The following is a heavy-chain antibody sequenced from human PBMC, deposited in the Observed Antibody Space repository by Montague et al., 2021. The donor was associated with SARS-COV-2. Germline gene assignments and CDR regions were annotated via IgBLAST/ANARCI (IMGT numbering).Heavy chain of an antibody. CDR2: IYSSGST. CDR1: GGSIRSYY. Sequence: SETLSLTCTVSGGSIRSYYWSWIRKPPGKGLEWIGEIYSSGSTNYNPSLKSRVTISMDTSKSQFSLKLSSVTAADTAVYYCARDFDYWGQGTLVTVSS. CDR3: ARDFDY. V-gene: IGHV4-59*01. J-gene: IGHJ4*02.